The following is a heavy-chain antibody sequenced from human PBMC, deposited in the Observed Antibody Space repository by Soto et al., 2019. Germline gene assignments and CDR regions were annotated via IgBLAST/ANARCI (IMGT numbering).Heavy chain of an antibody. D-gene: IGHD5-18*01. V-gene: IGHV3-64*01. J-gene: IGHJ4*02. CDR3: ARGYGYYFDY. Sequence: EVQLVESGGGLVQPGGSLRLSCAASGITFSSYAMHWVRQAPGKGLEYVSVISSNGGSTDYANSVKGRFTISRDNSKNTLYLQMGSLRAGDMALYYCARGYGYYFDYWGQGTLVTVSS. CDR2: ISSNGGST. CDR1: GITFSSYA.